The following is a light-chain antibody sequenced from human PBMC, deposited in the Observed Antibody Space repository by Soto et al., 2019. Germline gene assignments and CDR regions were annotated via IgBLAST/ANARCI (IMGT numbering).Light chain of an antibody. Sequence: DIQMTQSPSTLSGSVGDRVTITCRASQTISSWLAWYQQKPGKAPKVLIYHASNLQSGVPSRFSGSGSGTEFTLTISSLQPDDFATYYCQQYNSYSFGQGTKVDNK. V-gene: IGKV1-5*01. CDR2: HAS. J-gene: IGKJ1*01. CDR3: QQYNSYS. CDR1: QTISSW.